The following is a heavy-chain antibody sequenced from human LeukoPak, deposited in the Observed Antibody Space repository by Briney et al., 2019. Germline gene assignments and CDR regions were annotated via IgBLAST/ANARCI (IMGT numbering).Heavy chain of an antibody. V-gene: IGHV1-2*02. CDR1: GYTFTGYY. J-gene: IGHJ6*03. CDR3: ARDGGGSILGAYYYMDV. D-gene: IGHD3-10*01. CDR2: INPNSGGT. Sequence: ASVKVSCKASGYTFTGYYMHWVRQAPGQGLEWMGWINPNSGGTNYAQKFQGRVTMTRDTSISTAYMELSRLRSDDTAVYYCARDGGGSILGAYYYMDVWGKGTTVTVSS.